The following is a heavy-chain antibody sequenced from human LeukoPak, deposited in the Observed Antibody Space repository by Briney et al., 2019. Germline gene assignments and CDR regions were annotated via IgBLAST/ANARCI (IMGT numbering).Heavy chain of an antibody. J-gene: IGHJ1*01. CDR1: GFTFSSYS. Sequence: PGGALRLSCAASGFTFSSYSMNWVRQAPGKGLEWVSSISSSSSYIYYADSVKGRFTISRDNAKNSLYLQMNSLRAEDTAVYYCARDSLDSSGYYPTQHWGQAPWSPSPQ. CDR3: ARDSLDSSGYYPTQH. V-gene: IGHV3-21*01. D-gene: IGHD3-22*01. CDR2: ISSSSSYI.